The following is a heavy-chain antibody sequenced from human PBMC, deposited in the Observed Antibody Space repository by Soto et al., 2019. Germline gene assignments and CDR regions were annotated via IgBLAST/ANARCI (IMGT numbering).Heavy chain of an antibody. J-gene: IGHJ6*02. CDR3: ARTDRDFYGLDV. V-gene: IGHV3-13*05. Sequence: EVQLVESGGGLVQPGGALRLSCEASGFTCRNYDRHWVRQVTGKGLEWVSGISAAGDPDYADSVEGRFTISRENAQNSSLLQMNSLRVRETAVYYCARTDRDFYGLDVWGQGTTVIVSS. CDR2: ISAAGDP. CDR1: GFTCRNYD.